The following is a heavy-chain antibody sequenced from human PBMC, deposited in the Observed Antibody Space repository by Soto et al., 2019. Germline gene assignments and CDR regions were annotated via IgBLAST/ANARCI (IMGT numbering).Heavy chain of an antibody. CDR1: GFSFSTYL. J-gene: IGHJ6*02. D-gene: IGHD3-16*01. Sequence: GGSLRLSCAASGFSFSTYLMSWVRQAPGKGLEWVANIKQGGNEKFYVDSVKGRFTISRDNDKKSLYLQMDSLRVEDTAVYYCVGALTYEVPYYYCGMDVWGQGTTVTVSS. CDR2: IKQGGNEK. CDR3: VGALTYEVPYYYCGMDV. V-gene: IGHV3-7*01.